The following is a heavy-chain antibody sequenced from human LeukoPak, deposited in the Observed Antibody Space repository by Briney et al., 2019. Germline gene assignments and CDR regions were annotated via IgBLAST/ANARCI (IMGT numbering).Heavy chain of an antibody. CDR2: IYPGDSDT. CDR1: GYSFTSYW. V-gene: IGHV5-51*01. J-gene: IGHJ1*01. D-gene: IGHD3-10*01. CDR3: ARHRHGSGSYYRPYFQH. Sequence: GESLKISCKGSGYSFTSYWIGWVRQMPGKGLEGMGIIYPGDSDTRYSPSFQGQVTISADKSISTAYLQWSSLKASDTAMYYCARHRHGSGSYYRPYFQHWGQGTLVTVSS.